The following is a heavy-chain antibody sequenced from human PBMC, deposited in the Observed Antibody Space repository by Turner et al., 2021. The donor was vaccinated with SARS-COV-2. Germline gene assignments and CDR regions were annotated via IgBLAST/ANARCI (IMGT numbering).Heavy chain of an antibody. J-gene: IGHJ4*02. CDR3: VRDKDSSDYYY. Sequence: EVQLVESGGGLVKPGGSLRLSCAASGFTFSSYSMNWVRQAPGKGLEWGSSITSSDTYYADSVKGRFTISRDNAKNSLYLQMNSLGAEDTAVYYCVRDKDSSDYYYWGQGTLVTVSS. D-gene: IGHD3-22*01. CDR1: GFTFSSYS. CDR2: ITSSDT. V-gene: IGHV3-21*01.